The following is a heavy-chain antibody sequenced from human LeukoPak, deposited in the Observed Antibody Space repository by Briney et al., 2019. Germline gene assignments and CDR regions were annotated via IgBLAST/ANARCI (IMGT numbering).Heavy chain of an antibody. CDR3: ARAKVTTFLFDC. J-gene: IGHJ4*02. CDR2: IYYSGST. V-gene: IGHV4-59*01. D-gene: IGHD4-17*01. Sequence: SETLSLTCTVSGGSISSYYWSWIRQPPGKGLEWIGYIYYSGSTNYNLSLKSRVTISVDTSKNQFSLKLSSVTAADTAVYYCARAKVTTFLFDCWGQGTLVTVSS. CDR1: GGSISSYY.